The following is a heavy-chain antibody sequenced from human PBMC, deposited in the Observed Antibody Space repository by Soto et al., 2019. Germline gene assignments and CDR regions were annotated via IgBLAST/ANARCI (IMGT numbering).Heavy chain of an antibody. CDR3: ARTLYDFTTYYYYYGMDV. Sequence: SETLSLTCTVSGGSISSSSYYWGWIRQPPGKGLEWIGSIYYSGSTYYNPSLKSRVTISVDTSKNQFSLKLSSVTAADTAVYYCARTLYDFTTYYYYYGMDVWGQGTTVTVSS. D-gene: IGHD3-3*01. CDR1: GGSISSSSYY. CDR2: IYYSGST. J-gene: IGHJ6*02. V-gene: IGHV4-39*01.